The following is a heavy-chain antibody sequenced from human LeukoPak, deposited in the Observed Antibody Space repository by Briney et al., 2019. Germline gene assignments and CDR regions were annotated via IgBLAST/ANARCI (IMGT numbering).Heavy chain of an antibody. CDR1: GVTLSSYA. D-gene: IGHD6-6*01. Sequence: GGSLRLSCAASGVTLSSYAMSWARQAPGKGLEWVSGISSSGSGGNTYYADSVKGRFTISRDNSKNTLYLQMNSLRAEDTAVYYCAKMGVVAARPGTFDYWGQGTLVTVSS. V-gene: IGHV3-23*01. J-gene: IGHJ4*02. CDR2: ISSSGSGGNT. CDR3: AKMGVVAARPGTFDY.